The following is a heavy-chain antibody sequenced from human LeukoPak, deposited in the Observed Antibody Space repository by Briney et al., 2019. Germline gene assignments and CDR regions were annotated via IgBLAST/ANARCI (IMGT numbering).Heavy chain of an antibody. Sequence: GGSLRLSCAVSGVTVSSNHMSWVRQAPGKGLEWVSAISGSGGSTYYADSVKGRFTISRDNSKNTLYLQMNSLRAEDTAVYYCATTTLGWGMDVWGQGTTVTVSS. D-gene: IGHD2-21*01. CDR1: GVTVSSNH. CDR3: ATTTLGWGMDV. CDR2: ISGSGGST. V-gene: IGHV3-23*01. J-gene: IGHJ6*02.